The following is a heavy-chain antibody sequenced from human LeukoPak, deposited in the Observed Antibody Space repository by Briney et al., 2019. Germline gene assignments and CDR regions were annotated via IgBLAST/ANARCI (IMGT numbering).Heavy chain of an antibody. CDR1: GGSISSCY. J-gene: IGHJ4*02. CDR2: IYTSGST. CDR3: ASSGWDFDY. V-gene: IGHV4-4*07. D-gene: IGHD6-19*01. Sequence: SETLSLTCTVSGGSISSCYWSWIRQPAGKGLGWIGRIYTSGSTNYNPSLKSRVTMSVDTSKNQFSLKLSSVTAADTAVYYCASSGWDFDYWGQGTLVTVSS.